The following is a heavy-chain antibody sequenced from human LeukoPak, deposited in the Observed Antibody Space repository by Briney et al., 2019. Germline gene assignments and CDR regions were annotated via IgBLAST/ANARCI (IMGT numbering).Heavy chain of an antibody. CDR3: AKGDYGGSYWYLDV. CDR2: ISNSGDSL. V-gene: IGHV3-23*01. Sequence: GGSLRLSCAASGFVFRSYALSWVRQAPGKGLEWVSGISNSGDSLHDADSVRGRFTISRDNSENTVYMEMHSLGVEDTAIYYCAKGDYGGSYWYLDVWGRGTLVTVSS. D-gene: IGHD4/OR15-4a*01. J-gene: IGHJ2*01. CDR1: GFVFRSYA.